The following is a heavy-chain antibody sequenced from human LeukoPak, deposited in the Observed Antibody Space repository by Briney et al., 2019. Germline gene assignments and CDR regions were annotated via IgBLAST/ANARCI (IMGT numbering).Heavy chain of an antibody. V-gene: IGHV3-7*01. CDR1: GFTFSSYG. D-gene: IGHD5-24*01. Sequence: GGSLRLSCAASGFTFSSYGMSWVRLAPGKGLEWGANIKGDGSEKWYADSVKGRFTISRDNAQNSVHLQMNSLRAEDTAVYHCARDEYRSRWLHPWGQGTLVTVTS. CDR3: ARDEYRSRWLHP. CDR2: IKGDGSEK. J-gene: IGHJ5*02.